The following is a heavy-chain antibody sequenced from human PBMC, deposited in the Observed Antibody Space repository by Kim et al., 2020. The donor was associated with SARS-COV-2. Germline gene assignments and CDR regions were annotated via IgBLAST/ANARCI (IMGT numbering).Heavy chain of an antibody. Sequence: ASVKVSCKVSGYTLTELSMHWVRQAPGKGLEWMGGFDPEDGETIYAQKFQGRVTMTEDTSTDTAYMELSSLRSEDTAVYYCATARYLPLTYYYGSGSYVGRGFSGMDVWGQGTTVTVSS. V-gene: IGHV1-24*01. D-gene: IGHD3-10*01. CDR1: GYTLTELS. CDR2: FDPEDGET. J-gene: IGHJ6*02. CDR3: ATARYLPLTYYYGSGSYVGRGFSGMDV.